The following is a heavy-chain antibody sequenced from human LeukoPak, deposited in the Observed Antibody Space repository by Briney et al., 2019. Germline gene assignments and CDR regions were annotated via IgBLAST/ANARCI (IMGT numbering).Heavy chain of an antibody. J-gene: IGHJ1*01. V-gene: IGHV4-4*02. CDR1: GGSISSSSW. D-gene: IGHD3-10*01. CDR3: ARDGLGPQH. Sequence: PSETLSLTCEVSGGSISSSSWWSWVRQPPGKGLEWIGEIYHSGTTNYNPPLKSRVTISLDKSKNQFSLKLTSVTAADTAVYYCARDGLGPQHWGQGTLVTVSS. CDR2: IYHSGTT.